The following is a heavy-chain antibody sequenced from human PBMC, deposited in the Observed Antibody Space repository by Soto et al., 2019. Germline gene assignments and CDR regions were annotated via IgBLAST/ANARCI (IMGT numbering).Heavy chain of an antibody. CDR2: ISAGGSNT. CDR1: GFSFSNYA. CDR3: AKEYSTSFDY. J-gene: IGHJ4*02. D-gene: IGHD6-6*01. Sequence: GGSLRLSCAASGFSFSNYAMNWVRQAPGKGLEWVSAISAGGSNTNYADSVKGRFTISSDNSKNTLYLQMNGLRADDAAVYYCAKEYSTSFDYWGQGAPVTVSS. V-gene: IGHV3-23*01.